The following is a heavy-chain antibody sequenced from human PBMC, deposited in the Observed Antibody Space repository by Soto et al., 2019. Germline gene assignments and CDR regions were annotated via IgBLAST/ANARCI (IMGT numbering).Heavy chain of an antibody. CDR3: TRASEMATTKEASDL. J-gene: IGHJ3*01. D-gene: IGHD1-26*01. Sequence: GGSLRHSCAVSGFTFSSYGMQCVRQAAGKGMEWMAVIWYDGSNKSYANSVKGRFIISRDKSKHKLYQQVNGLKGECTAVYYYTRASEMATTKEASDLWRHGTMFIVS. CDR1: GFTFSSYG. CDR2: IWYDGSNK. V-gene: IGHV3-33*01.